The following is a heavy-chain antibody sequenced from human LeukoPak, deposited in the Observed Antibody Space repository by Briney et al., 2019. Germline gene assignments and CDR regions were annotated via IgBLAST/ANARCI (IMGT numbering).Heavy chain of an antibody. CDR3: TRDGRVAYEMDV. CDR1: GFTFSRRP. J-gene: IGHJ6*02. V-gene: IGHV3-48*01. D-gene: IGHD2-15*01. CDR2: ISPGTI. Sequence: GGSLRLSCAASGFTFSRRPMNWVRQAPGKGLEWVSYISPGTIYYADSVKGRFTISRDNAKNSLYLQMNSLRAEDTAVYYCTRDGRVAYEMDVWGQGTTVTVSS.